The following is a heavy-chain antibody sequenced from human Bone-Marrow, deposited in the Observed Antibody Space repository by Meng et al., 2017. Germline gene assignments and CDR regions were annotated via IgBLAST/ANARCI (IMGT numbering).Heavy chain of an antibody. D-gene: IGHD6-6*01. CDR1: GGAFSGYY. CDR2: INHSGST. Sequence: QGQLQQGGAGLLKPSETLPLTCAVYGGAFSGYYWSWIRQPPGKGLEWIGEINHSGSTNYNPSLKSRVTISVDTSKNQFSLKLSSVTAADTAVYYCARGLRAARPLLFGYWGQGTLVTVSS. CDR3: ARGLRAARPLLFGY. J-gene: IGHJ4*02. V-gene: IGHV4-34*01.